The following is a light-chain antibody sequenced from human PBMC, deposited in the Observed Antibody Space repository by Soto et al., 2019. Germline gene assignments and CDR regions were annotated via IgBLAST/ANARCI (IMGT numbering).Light chain of an antibody. CDR1: QTLSST. Sequence: EIVMTQSPATLSVSPGERATLSCRASQTLSSTVAWYQQKAGQAPRLLIYGASTRATGIPARFSGSGSGTEFPLTISSLQSEDFAVYYCQQYNDWPTTFGQGTKVEIK. J-gene: IGKJ1*01. CDR3: QQYNDWPTT. CDR2: GAS. V-gene: IGKV3-15*01.